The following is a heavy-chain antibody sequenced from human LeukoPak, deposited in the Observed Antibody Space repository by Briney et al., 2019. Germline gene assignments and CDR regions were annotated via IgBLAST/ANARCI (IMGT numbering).Heavy chain of an antibody. J-gene: IGHJ4*02. V-gene: IGHV3-23*01. Sequence: GGSLRLSCAASGFTFNNYAMNWVRQAPGKGLEWVSAVTGNGDSTFYADSVKGRFSISRDNSKNTLYLQMNGLRADDTAVYYCAKGRGRSTSCQDYWGQGTLVTVSS. D-gene: IGHD2-2*01. CDR3: AKGRGRSTSCQDY. CDR1: GFTFNNYA. CDR2: VTGNGDST.